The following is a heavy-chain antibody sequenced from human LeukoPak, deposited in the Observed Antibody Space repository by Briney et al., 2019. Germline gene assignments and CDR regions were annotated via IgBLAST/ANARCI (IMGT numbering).Heavy chain of an antibody. CDR3: ARDSSGWSLGGAYGMDV. CDR1: GGSLSSYY. D-gene: IGHD6-19*01. CDR2: IYTSGST. V-gene: IGHV4-4*07. J-gene: IGHJ6*02. Sequence: PSETLSLSCTVSGGSLSSYYWSWIRQPAGKGLEWIGRIYTSGSTNYNPSLKSRVTMSVDTSKNQFSLKLSSVTAADTAVYYCARDSSGWSLGGAYGMDVWGQGTTVTVSS.